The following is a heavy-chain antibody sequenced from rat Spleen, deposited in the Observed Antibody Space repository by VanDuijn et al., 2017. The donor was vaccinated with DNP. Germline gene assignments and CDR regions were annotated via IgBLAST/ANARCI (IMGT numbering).Heavy chain of an antibody. CDR2: ISPSGSRP. D-gene: IGHD1-6*01. J-gene: IGHJ2*01. CDR1: GFTFSDYY. V-gene: IGHV5-20*01. CDR3: TRGVYYGSSWAFDY. Sequence: EVQLVESGGGLVQPGRSLRLSCAASGFTFSDYYMAWVRQAPKKGLEWVAAISPSGSRPYSPDSVKGRFIISIDTAKSSLYLQMNSLKSEDTATYYCTRGVYYGSSWAFDYWGHGVMVTVSS.